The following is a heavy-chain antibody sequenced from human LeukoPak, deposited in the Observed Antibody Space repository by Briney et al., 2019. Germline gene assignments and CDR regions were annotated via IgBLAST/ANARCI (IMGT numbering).Heavy chain of an antibody. V-gene: IGHV1-2*02. CDR1: GYTFTGYY. CDR2: INPNSGGT. D-gene: IGHD6-6*01. CDR3: AREPPYSSSPYYFDY. J-gene: IGHJ4*02. Sequence: GASVKVSCKASGYTFTGYYMHWVRQAPGQGLEWMGWINPNSGGTNYAQKFQGRVTMTRDTSISTAYMELSRLRSDDTAVYYCAREPPYSSSPYYFDYWGQGTLVTVSS.